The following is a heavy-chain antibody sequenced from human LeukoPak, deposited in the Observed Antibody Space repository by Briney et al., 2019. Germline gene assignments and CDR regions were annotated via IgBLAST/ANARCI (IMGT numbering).Heavy chain of an antibody. CDR3: ARGSEGIAARPSYYYYYMDV. V-gene: IGHV1-8*03. J-gene: IGHJ6*03. Sequence: ASVKVSCKASGYTFTSYDINWVRQATGQGLEWMGWMNPNSGNTGYARKFQGRVTITRNTSISTAYMELSSLRSEDTAVYYCARGSEGIAARPSYYYYYMDVWGKGTTVTVSS. D-gene: IGHD6-6*01. CDR1: GYTFTSYD. CDR2: MNPNSGNT.